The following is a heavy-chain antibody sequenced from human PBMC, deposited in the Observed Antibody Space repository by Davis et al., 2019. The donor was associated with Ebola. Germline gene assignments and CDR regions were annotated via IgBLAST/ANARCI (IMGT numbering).Heavy chain of an antibody. J-gene: IGHJ4*02. V-gene: IGHV3-48*03. Sequence: PGGSLRLSCAASGFTFSSYEMNWVRQAPGKGLEWVSYISSSGSTIYYADSVKGRFTISRDNAKNSLYLQMNSLRAEDTAVYYCARAETYYYDSRVYYFDYWGQGTLVTVSS. CDR2: ISSSGSTI. CDR1: GFTFSSYE. CDR3: ARAETYYYDSRVYYFDY. D-gene: IGHD3-22*01.